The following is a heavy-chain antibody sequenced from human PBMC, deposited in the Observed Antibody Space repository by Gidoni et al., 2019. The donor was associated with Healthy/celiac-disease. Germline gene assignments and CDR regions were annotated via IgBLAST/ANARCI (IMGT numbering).Heavy chain of an antibody. CDR2: ISSSSSYI. V-gene: IGHV3-21*01. CDR3: ATRGYSYGLAFDY. D-gene: IGHD5-18*01. J-gene: IGHJ4*02. CDR1: GFTFSSYS. Sequence: EVQLVESGGGLVKPGGSLRLSCAASGFTFSSYSMHWVRQAPGKGLEWVSSISSSSSYIYYADSVKGRFTISRDNAKNSLYLQMNSLRAEDTAVYYCATRGYSYGLAFDYWGQGTLVTVSS.